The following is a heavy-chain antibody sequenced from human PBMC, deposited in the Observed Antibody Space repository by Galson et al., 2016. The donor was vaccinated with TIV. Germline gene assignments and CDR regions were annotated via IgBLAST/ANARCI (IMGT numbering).Heavy chain of an antibody. CDR3: ARPPYCGGDCFKYDS. CDR1: GYTVTIYP. J-gene: IGHJ4*02. V-gene: IGHV1-3*01. Sequence: SVKVSCKASGYTVTIYPIHWVRQAPGQSLEWMGRINAANGHTKYSQRFQGRVTITRDTSTTTAYMELSSLRSEDTAVYYCARPPYCGGDCFKYDSWGQGTLVTVSS. CDR2: INAANGHT. D-gene: IGHD2-21*01.